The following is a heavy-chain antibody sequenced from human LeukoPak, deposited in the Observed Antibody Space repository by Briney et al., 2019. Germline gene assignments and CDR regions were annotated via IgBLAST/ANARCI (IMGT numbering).Heavy chain of an antibody. V-gene: IGHV3-48*03. CDR2: ISSRGTTT. D-gene: IGHD6-6*01. CDR3: ARLYSSSSGLRASDY. CDR1: GFTFSSYE. Sequence: PGGSLRLSCAASGFTFSSYEMNWVRQAPGKGLEWVSYISSRGTTTYYADSVKGRFTISRDDAKNSLYLRMNSLRVEDTAVYYCARLYSSSSGLRASDYWGQGTLVTVSS. J-gene: IGHJ4*02.